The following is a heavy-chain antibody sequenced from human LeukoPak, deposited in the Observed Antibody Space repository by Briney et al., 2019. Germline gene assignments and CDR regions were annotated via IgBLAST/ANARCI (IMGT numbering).Heavy chain of an antibody. Sequence: KPGGPLRLSCAASGFPFRNAWMSWVRQAPGKGLEGVGRIKSKTYGGLTHYAAPVKGSLTISRDDSKSTLYLQMNSLKTEDTAVYYCARSYGSGTYPFDYWGQGTLVTVSS. CDR3: ARSYGSGTYPFDY. V-gene: IGHV3-15*01. J-gene: IGHJ4*02. CDR2: IKSKTYGGLT. CDR1: GFPFRNAW. D-gene: IGHD3-10*01.